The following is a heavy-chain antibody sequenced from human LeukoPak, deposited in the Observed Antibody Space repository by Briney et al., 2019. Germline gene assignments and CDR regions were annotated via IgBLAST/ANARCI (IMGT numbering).Heavy chain of an antibody. CDR2: ISYDGDEK. CDR1: GFTFNSYV. Sequence: AGSLTLSCAASGFTFNSYVMNWVRQAPPKGLEWVTLISYDGDEKYYVDSLQGRLSTSREDSKRTVYLQMNGLRPEDTALYYCAKDRWPVLSTKSNGWSPLDSWGQGTLVIVSS. D-gene: IGHD6-19*01. CDR3: AKDRWPVLSTKSNGWSPLDS. V-gene: IGHV3-30*18. J-gene: IGHJ4*02.